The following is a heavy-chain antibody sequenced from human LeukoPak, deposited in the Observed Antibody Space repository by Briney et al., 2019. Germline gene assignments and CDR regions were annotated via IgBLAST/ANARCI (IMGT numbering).Heavy chain of an antibody. CDR2: INHSGST. V-gene: IGHV4-34*01. CDR3: ARGICSSTSCLGRGWFDP. CDR1: GGSFSGYY. Sequence: SETLSLTCAVYGGSFSGYYWSWIRQPPGKGLEWIGEINHSGSTNYNLSLKSRVTISVDTSKNQFSLKLSSVTAADTAVYYCARGICSSTSCLGRGWFDPWGQGTLVTVSS. D-gene: IGHD2-2*01. J-gene: IGHJ5*02.